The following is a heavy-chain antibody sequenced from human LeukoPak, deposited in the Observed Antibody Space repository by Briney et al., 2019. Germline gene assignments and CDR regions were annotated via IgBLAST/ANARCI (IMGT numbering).Heavy chain of an antibody. Sequence: GASVKVSCETSGYTFTSYYLHWVRQAPGQGLEWMGIINPRGGAPTFAQNFQGRVTMTSDTSTSTVYMELSSLTSEDTALYYCARDYDAFDIWGQGTMVTVSS. CDR1: GYTFTSYY. V-gene: IGHV1-46*01. D-gene: IGHD5-12*01. J-gene: IGHJ3*02. CDR3: ARDYDAFDI. CDR2: INPRGGAP.